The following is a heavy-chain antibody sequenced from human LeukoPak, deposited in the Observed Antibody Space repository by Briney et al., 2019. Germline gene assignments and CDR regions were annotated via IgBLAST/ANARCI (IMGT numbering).Heavy chain of an antibody. CDR3: ARDRGYYGSGKGDFDY. CDR1: GYTFTSYY. Sequence: ASVKVSCKASGYTFTSYYMHWVRQAPGQGLEWMGIINPSGGSTSYAQKFQGRVTMTRDTSISTAYMELSRLRSDDTAVYYCARDRGYYGSGKGDFDYWGQGTLVTVSS. J-gene: IGHJ4*02. V-gene: IGHV1-46*01. CDR2: INPSGGST. D-gene: IGHD3-10*01.